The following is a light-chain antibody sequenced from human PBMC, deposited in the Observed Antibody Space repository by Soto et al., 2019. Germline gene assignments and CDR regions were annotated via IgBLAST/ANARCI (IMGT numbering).Light chain of an antibody. CDR2: EVS. J-gene: IGLJ1*01. Sequence: QSVLTQPASVSGSPGQSITISCTGTSSDVGSYNLVSWYQQHPGKAPKLMIYEVSKRPSGVSNRFSGSKSGNTASLTISGLQAEDEADYYCCSYADSSTHHVFGPGTKVTVL. CDR3: CSYADSSTHHV. V-gene: IGLV2-23*02. CDR1: SSDVGSYNL.